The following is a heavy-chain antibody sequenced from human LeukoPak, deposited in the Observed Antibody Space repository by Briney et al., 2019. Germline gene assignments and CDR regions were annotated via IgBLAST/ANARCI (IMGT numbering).Heavy chain of an antibody. CDR1: GSIFTSYW. D-gene: IGHD2-15*01. CDR2: IYPGDSDT. Sequence: GASLQISCQGSGSIFTSYWIAWVRQLPGKGLEWMGIIYPGDSDTSYSPSFQGHVNTSADKYISTSYLQWSSLKASDTAMYYCARRTRYCSGGSCYGSYWYFDLWGRGTLVTVSS. V-gene: IGHV5-51*01. J-gene: IGHJ2*01. CDR3: ARRTRYCSGGSCYGSYWYFDL.